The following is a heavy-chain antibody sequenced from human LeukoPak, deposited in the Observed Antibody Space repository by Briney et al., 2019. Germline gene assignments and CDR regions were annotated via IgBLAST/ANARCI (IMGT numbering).Heavy chain of an antibody. CDR3: VRAPLYYYDSSGYPLLNAFDI. J-gene: IGHJ3*02. D-gene: IGHD3-22*01. CDR1: GFTFDDYG. Sequence: GGSLRLSCAASGFTFDDYGMSWVRQAPGKGLEWVSGINWNGGSTGYADSVKGRFTISRGNAKNSLFLQMNSLRAEDTALYYCVRAPLYYYDSSGYPLLNAFDIWGQGTMVTVSS. CDR2: INWNGGST. V-gene: IGHV3-20*04.